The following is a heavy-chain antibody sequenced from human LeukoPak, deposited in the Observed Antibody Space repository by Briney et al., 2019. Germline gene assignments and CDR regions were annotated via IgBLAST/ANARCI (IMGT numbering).Heavy chain of an antibody. D-gene: IGHD3-22*01. CDR2: ISGSGGST. CDR1: GFTFSSYA. CDR3: AKGGPYYYDSSGYYWDAFDI. Sequence: GGSLRLSCAASGFTFSSYAMSWVRQAPGKGLEWVSAISGSGGSTYYADSVEGRFTISRDNSKNTLYLQMNSLRAEDTAVYYCAKGGPYYYDSSGYYWDAFDIWGQGTMVTVSS. V-gene: IGHV3-23*01. J-gene: IGHJ3*02.